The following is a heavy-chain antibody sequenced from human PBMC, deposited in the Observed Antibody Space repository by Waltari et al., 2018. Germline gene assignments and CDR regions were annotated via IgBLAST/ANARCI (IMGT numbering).Heavy chain of an antibody. CDR1: GFTFGDYA. CDR2: IRSKAYGGTT. V-gene: IGHV3-49*04. D-gene: IGHD1-26*01. J-gene: IGHJ3*02. CDR3: TRDFVGATGYAFDI. Sequence: EVQLVESGGGLVQPGRSLRLSCTASGFTFGDYAMSWVSQAPGKGLEWVGFIRSKAYGGTTEYAASVKGRFTISRDDSKSIAYLQMNSLKTEDTAVYYCTRDFVGATGYAFDIWGQGTMVTVSS.